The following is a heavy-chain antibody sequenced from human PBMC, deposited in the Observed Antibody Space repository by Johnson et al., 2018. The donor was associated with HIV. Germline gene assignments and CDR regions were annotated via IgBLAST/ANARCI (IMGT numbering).Heavy chain of an antibody. CDR3: AREHGPDGGYSDGRYYSGFDI. Sequence: QVQLVESGGGVVQPGRSLRLSCAASGFTFSSYAMHWVRQAPGKGLEWVAVISYDGSDKYYADSVKGRFTISRDNSKNTLYLYMNSLRAEDTAVYYCAREHGPDGGYSDGRYYSGFDIWRQGTMVTVSS. J-gene: IGHJ3*02. V-gene: IGHV3-30*04. CDR1: GFTFSSYA. D-gene: IGHD3-22*01. CDR2: ISYDGSDK.